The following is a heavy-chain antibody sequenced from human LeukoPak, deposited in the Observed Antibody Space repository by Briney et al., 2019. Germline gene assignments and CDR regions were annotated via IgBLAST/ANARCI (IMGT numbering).Heavy chain of an antibody. J-gene: IGHJ4*02. V-gene: IGHV3-23*01. Sequence: GGSLRLSCSASGFSISTYAMSWVRQAPGKGLEWVSGIVGSGDTDYADAVQGRFTISKDNSKNIVYLQMNSLRAEDTAVYYCAKDAVYGDGYWEFDYWGQGNLVTVSS. CDR3: AKDAVYGDGYWEFDY. CDR1: GFSISTYA. CDR2: IVGSGDT. D-gene: IGHD5-24*01.